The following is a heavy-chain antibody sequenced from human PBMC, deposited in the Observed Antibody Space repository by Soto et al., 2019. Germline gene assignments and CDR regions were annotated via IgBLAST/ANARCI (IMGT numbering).Heavy chain of an antibody. D-gene: IGHD1-26*01. Sequence: SETLSLTCNVSGGSIYTYYWNWIRQSPGKGLEWIGYISDAGDTNYNPSLKSRVTISIDTSRNQFSLTLTSVTAADTAVYFCARIVVGATVDLWGQGSLVTVSS. CDR3: ARIVVGATVDL. CDR2: ISDAGDT. J-gene: IGHJ5*02. CDR1: GGSIYTYY. V-gene: IGHV4-59*03.